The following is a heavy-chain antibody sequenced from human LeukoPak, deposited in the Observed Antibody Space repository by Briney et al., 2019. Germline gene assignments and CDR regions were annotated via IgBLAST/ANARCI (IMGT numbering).Heavy chain of an antibody. CDR3: ARAYYYDSSGYYLFDY. J-gene: IGHJ4*02. D-gene: IGHD3-22*01. Sequence: GASVKVSCKASGYTFTGYYMHWVRQAPGQGLEWMGWISAYNGNTNYAQKLQGRVTMTTDTSTSTAYMELRSLRSDDTAVYYCARAYYYDSSGYYLFDYWGQGTLVTVSS. CDR2: ISAYNGNT. V-gene: IGHV1-18*04. CDR1: GYTFTGYY.